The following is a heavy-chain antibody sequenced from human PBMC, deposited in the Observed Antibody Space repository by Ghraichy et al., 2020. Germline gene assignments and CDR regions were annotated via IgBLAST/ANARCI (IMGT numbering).Heavy chain of an antibody. CDR3: ARDSPRGGMDV. D-gene: IGHD3-10*01. V-gene: IGHV4-59*01. CDR1: GGSISNYY. Sequence: SETLSLTCTVSGGSISNYYWNWIRQPPGKGLEWIGYIYYSGSANYNPSLEFRVTISVNTSKSQFSLRLTSVTAADTAVYYCARDSPRGGMDVWGQGTTVTVSS. CDR2: IYYSGSA. J-gene: IGHJ6*02.